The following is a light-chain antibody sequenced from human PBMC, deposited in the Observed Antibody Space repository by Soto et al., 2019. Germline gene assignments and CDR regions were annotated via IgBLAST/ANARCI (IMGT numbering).Light chain of an antibody. CDR1: QSVSSRY. Sequence: EIVMTHSPSTLSVYQGAIFTLSCRASQSVSSRYLTWYHPKTGQAPRLLRDGAYIRTSGIPDRVSGRGAWTDCTRTISRLEPEDFAVYYCQQYVRSPWTFGQGTKVDIK. V-gene: IGKV3-20*01. CDR3: QQYVRSPWT. CDR2: GAY. J-gene: IGKJ1*01.